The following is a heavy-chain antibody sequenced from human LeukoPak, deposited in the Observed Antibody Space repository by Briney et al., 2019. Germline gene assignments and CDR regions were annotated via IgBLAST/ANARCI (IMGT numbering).Heavy chain of an antibody. Sequence: SETLSLTCAVSGSAISSGYYWGWIRQPPGKGLQWIGNIYHSGTTYYNPPLKSRLIISVDTSKNQFSLKLTSVTAADTAVYCCARIRSSSWSHFDYWGQGTLVTVSS. D-gene: IGHD6-13*01. CDR1: GSAISSGYY. J-gene: IGHJ4*02. CDR3: ARIRSSSWSHFDY. V-gene: IGHV4-38-2*01. CDR2: IYHSGTT.